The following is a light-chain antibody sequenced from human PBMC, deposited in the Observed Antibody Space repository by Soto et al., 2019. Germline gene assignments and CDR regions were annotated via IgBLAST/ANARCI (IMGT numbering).Light chain of an antibody. CDR1: QSISSW. J-gene: IGKJ1*01. CDR3: QQSWT. Sequence: DIQMTQSPSTLSASVGDRVTITCRASQSISSWLAWYQQKPGKAPKLLIYKASSLESGVPSRFSGSGSGTELTLTISSLQSDDFATYYCQQSWTFGQGTKVDIK. V-gene: IGKV1-5*03. CDR2: KAS.